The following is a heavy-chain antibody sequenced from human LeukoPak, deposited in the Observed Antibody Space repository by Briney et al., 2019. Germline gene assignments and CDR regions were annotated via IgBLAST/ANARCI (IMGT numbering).Heavy chain of an antibody. CDR3: ARNSLGYCSSTSCSDYYYYYYMDV. CDR1: GYTFTSYA. Sequence: ASVKVSCKASGYTFTSYAFSWVRQAPGQGLEWMGWINTNNGNTNYVQRLQGRVTMTTDTSTSTAYMELSSLRSEDTAVYYCARNSLGYCSSTSCSDYYYYYYMDVWGKGTTVTVSS. V-gene: IGHV1-18*01. CDR2: INTNNGNT. D-gene: IGHD2-2*01. J-gene: IGHJ6*03.